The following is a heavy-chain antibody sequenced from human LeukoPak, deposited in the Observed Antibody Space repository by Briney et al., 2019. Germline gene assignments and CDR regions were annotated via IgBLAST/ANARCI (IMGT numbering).Heavy chain of an antibody. D-gene: IGHD3-22*01. CDR3: ASSRHYYESSGWTYGMDV. J-gene: IGHJ6*02. CDR2: IYYSGST. CDR1: GGSISSGGYY. V-gene: IGHV4-31*03. Sequence: PSETLSLTCTVSGGSISSGGYYWSWIRQHPGKGLEWIGYIYYSGSTYYNPSLKSRVTISVDTSKNQFSLKLTSVTAADTAVYYCASSRHYYESSGWTYGMDVWGQGTTVTVSS.